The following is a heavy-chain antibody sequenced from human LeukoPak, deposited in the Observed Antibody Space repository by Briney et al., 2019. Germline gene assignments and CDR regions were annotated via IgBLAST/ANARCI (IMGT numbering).Heavy chain of an antibody. V-gene: IGHV3-23*01. CDR3: AKDSRIPAGGTEPSDS. D-gene: IGHD6-13*01. CDR2: ISGSGGST. Sequence: GGSLRLSCAASGFTFTTYAMTWVHQAPGKGLEWVSAISGSGGSTYYADSVKGRFTISRDNSKNTLYLQMNSLRAEDTAVYYCAKDSRIPAGGTEPSDSWGQGTLVTVSS. CDR1: GFTFTTYA. J-gene: IGHJ4*02.